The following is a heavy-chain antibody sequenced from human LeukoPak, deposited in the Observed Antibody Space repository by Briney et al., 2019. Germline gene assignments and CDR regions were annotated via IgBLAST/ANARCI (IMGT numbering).Heavy chain of an antibody. Sequence: ASVKVSCKASGYTFTSHGISWVRQAPGQGLEWMGWISAYNGNTNYAQKLQGRVTMTTDTSTSTAYMELRSLRSDDTAVYYCARDLSTTGTPKYGMDVWGQGTTVTVSS. CDR2: ISAYNGNT. J-gene: IGHJ6*02. CDR1: GYTFTSHG. D-gene: IGHD1-1*01. CDR3: ARDLSTTGTPKYGMDV. V-gene: IGHV1-18*01.